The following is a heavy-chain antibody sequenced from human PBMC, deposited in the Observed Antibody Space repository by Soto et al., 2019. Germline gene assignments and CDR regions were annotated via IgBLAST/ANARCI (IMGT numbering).Heavy chain of an antibody. CDR3: TTVADYDILTGFGIVWAAHNWFDP. J-gene: IGHJ5*02. CDR1: GFSFSNAW. CDR2: IKSKTDGGTT. V-gene: IGHV3-15*01. D-gene: IGHD3-9*01. Sequence: GGSLRLFCAASGFSFSNAWMSWVRQAPGKGLEWVGRIKSKTDGGTTDYAAPVKGRFTISRDDSKNTLYLQINSLKTEDTAVYYCTTVADYDILTGFGIVWAAHNWFDPWGQGTLVTVS.